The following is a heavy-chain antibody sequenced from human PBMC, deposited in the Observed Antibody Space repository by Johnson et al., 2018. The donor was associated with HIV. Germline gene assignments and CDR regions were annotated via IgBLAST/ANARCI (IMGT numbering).Heavy chain of an antibody. CDR2: IWYDGSNK. J-gene: IGHJ3*02. V-gene: IGHV3-33*08. CDR3: ARGVGATLPDAFDI. D-gene: IGHD1-26*01. CDR1: GFTFSSYA. Sequence: QVQLVESGGGVVQPGRSLRLSCAASGFTFSSYAMHWVRQAPGKGLEWVAVIWYDGSNKYYADSVKGRFTISRDNSKNTLYLQMNSLRAEDTALYYCARGVGATLPDAFDIWGQGTMVTVSS.